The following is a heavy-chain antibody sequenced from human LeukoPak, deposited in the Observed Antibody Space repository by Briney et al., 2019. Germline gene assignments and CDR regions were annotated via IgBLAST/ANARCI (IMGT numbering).Heavy chain of an antibody. CDR3: ARLGYSSSWYHGAYYMDV. CDR2: ISSSGSTI. J-gene: IGHJ6*03. CDR1: GFIFSSYE. V-gene: IGHV3-48*03. D-gene: IGHD6-13*01. Sequence: GGSLRLSCAASGFIFSSYEMNWVRQAPGKGLEWVSYISSSGSTIYYADSVKGRFTISRDNAKNSLYLQMNSLRAEDTAVYYCARLGYSSSWYHGAYYMDVWGKGTTVTISS.